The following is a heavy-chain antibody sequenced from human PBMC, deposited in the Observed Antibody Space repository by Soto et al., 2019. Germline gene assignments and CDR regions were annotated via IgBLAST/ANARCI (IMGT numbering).Heavy chain of an antibody. V-gene: IGHV1-69*13. CDR1: GYTFTNFG. CDR2: IIPIFGTA. D-gene: IGHD2-2*01. J-gene: IGHJ6*02. Sequence: SVKVSCKTSGYTFTNFGVTWVRQAPGQGLEWMGGIIPIFGTANYAQKFQGRFTITADESTSTAYMELSSLRSEDTAVYYCARLLEVPAADYYYYGMDVWGQGTTVTVSS. CDR3: ARLLEVPAADYYYYGMDV.